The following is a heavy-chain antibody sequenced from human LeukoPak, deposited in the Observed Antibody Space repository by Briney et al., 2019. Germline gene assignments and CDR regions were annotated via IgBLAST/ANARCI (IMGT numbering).Heavy chain of an antibody. CDR2: IYYSGST. J-gene: IGHJ4*02. CDR1: GGSISSYY. Sequence: PSETLSLTCTVSGGSISSYYWSWIRQPPGKGLEWLGYIYYSGSTNYNPSLKSRVTISIDTSKNQFSLKLSSVTAADTAVYYCARAPYCSGGSCYPLGYYFDYWGQGTLVTVSS. CDR3: ARAPYCSGGSCYPLGYYFDY. V-gene: IGHV4-59*08. D-gene: IGHD2-15*01.